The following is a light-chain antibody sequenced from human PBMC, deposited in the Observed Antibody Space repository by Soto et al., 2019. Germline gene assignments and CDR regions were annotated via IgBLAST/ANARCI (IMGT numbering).Light chain of an antibody. J-gene: IGKJ1*01. CDR2: QTS. CDR3: QHYNSYSEA. V-gene: IGKV3D-15*01. Sequence: EIVLTQSPATLSSFPGDRVTLSCRASQYINTRLAWYQHRPGQSPRLLIYQTSLRAAGIPARFSGSGSGTEFTLTISSLQSEDFATYYCQHYNSYSEAFGQGTKVDIK. CDR1: QYINTR.